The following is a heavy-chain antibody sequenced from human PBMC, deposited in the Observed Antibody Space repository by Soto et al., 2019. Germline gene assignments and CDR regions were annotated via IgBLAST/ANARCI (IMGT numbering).Heavy chain of an antibody. CDR2: IGGGGDDT. J-gene: IGHJ4*02. Sequence: PGGSLRLSCAACGFIFSHYAMSWVRQAPGKGLEWVSSIGGGGDDTNYADSVKGRFTISRDNSKNTLFLQMNSLRVEDTAVYYCAKDAVPRNDLWDYFEFGGQGTLVTVSS. D-gene: IGHD1-1*01. V-gene: IGHV3-23*01. CDR1: GFIFSHYA. CDR3: AKDAVPRNDLWDYFEF.